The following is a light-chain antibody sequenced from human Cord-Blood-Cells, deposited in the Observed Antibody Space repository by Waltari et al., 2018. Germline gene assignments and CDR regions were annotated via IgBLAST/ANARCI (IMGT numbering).Light chain of an antibody. CDR1: QSISSY. Sequence: DIQMNQSPSSLSASVGDRVTITCRASQSISSYLNWYQQKPGKAPKLLIYAASSLQSGVPSRFSGSGSGTDFTLTISSLQPEDFATYYCQQSYSTPYSFGQGPSWRSN. CDR3: QQSYSTPYS. V-gene: IGKV1-39*01. CDR2: AAS. J-gene: IGKJ2*03.